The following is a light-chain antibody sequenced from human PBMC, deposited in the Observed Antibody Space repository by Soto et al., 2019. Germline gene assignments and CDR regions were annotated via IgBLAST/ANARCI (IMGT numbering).Light chain of an antibody. J-gene: IGKJ1*01. CDR2: GVS. V-gene: IGKV3-15*01. CDR3: QQYNNWPRT. Sequence: MTQTPSSLSASVGDRATLSCRASQSVNKAYLVWYQVKPGQAPRLLMYGVSTRATGIPARFSGSGSGTEFTLTISSLQSEDFAVYYCQQYNNWPRTFGQGTKVDIK. CDR1: QSVNKAY.